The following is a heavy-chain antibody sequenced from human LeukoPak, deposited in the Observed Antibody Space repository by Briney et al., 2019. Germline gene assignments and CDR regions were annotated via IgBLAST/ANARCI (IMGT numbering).Heavy chain of an antibody. V-gene: IGHV3-30-3*01. J-gene: IGHJ4*02. CDR2: ISYDGSNK. CDR1: GFTFGSYA. CDR3: ARDSGHHYYFDY. Sequence: GRSLRLSCAASGFTFGSYAMHWVRQAPGKGLEWVAVISYDGSNKYYADSVKGRFTISRDNSKNTLYLQMNSLRAEDTAVYYCARDSGHHYYFDYWGQGTLVTVSS.